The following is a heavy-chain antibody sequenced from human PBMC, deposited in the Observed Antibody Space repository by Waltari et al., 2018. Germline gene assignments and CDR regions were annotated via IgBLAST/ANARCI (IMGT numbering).Heavy chain of an antibody. CDR3: ARPSSGWYRNDAFDI. Sequence: QVQLVQSGAEVKKPGASVKVSCKASGYTFTSYAMPWVRQAPGQRLEWMGWINAGNGNTKYSQKFQGRVTITRDTSASTAYMELSSLRSEDTAVYYCARPSSGWYRNDAFDIWGQGTMVTVSS. V-gene: IGHV1-3*01. J-gene: IGHJ3*02. CDR2: INAGNGNT. D-gene: IGHD6-19*01. CDR1: GYTFTSYA.